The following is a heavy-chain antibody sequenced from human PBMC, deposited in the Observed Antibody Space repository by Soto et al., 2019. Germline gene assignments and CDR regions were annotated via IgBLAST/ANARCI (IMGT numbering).Heavy chain of an antibody. CDR3: ARDIAAAGTGSLGY. D-gene: IGHD6-13*01. CDR2: ISSSGSTI. Sequence: EVHLVESGGGLVQPGGSLRLSCAASGFTFSSYEMNWVRQAPGKGLEWVSYISSSGSTIYYADSVKGRFTISRDNAKNSLYLQMNSLRAEDTAVYYCARDIAAAGTGSLGYWGQGTLVTVSS. V-gene: IGHV3-48*03. CDR1: GFTFSSYE. J-gene: IGHJ4*02.